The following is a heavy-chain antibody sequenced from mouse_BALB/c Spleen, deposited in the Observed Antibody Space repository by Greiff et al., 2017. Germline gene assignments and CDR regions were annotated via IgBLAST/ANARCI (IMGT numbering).Heavy chain of an antibody. CDR1: GFTFSSFG. CDR3: ARTSNSNYYAMDY. Sequence: EVNVVESGGGLVQPGGSRKLSCAASGFTFSSFGMHWVRQAPEKGLEWVAYISSGSSTIYYADTVKGRFTISRDNPKNTLFLQMTSLRSEDTAMYYCARTSNSNYYAMDYWGQGTSVTVSS. V-gene: IGHV5-17*02. D-gene: IGHD4-1*01. CDR2: ISSGSSTI. J-gene: IGHJ4*01.